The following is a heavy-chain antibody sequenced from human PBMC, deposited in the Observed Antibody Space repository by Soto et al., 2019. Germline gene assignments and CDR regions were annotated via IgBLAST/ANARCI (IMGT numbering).Heavy chain of an antibody. D-gene: IGHD2-15*01. CDR3: ARAGCDGGSCYTLVGLRYGMDD. CDR1: GFTFSSYA. V-gene: IGHV3-30-3*01. J-gene: IGHJ6*02. CDR2: ISYDGSNK. Sequence: QVQLVESGGGVVQPGRSLRLSCAASGFTFSSYAMHWVRQAPGKGLEWVAVISYDGSNKYYADSVKGRFTISRDNSKNTRYLQMNSLRAEDTAVYYCARAGCDGGSCYTLVGLRYGMDDWGQGTTVTVSS.